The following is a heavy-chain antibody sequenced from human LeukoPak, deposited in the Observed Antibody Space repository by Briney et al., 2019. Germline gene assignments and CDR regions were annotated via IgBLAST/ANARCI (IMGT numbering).Heavy chain of an antibody. CDR3: AKERYCSGGSCYSDY. D-gene: IGHD2-15*01. J-gene: IGHJ4*02. Sequence: GGSLRLSCAASGFTLSSYAMSWVRQAPGKGLEWVSAISGSGGNSYYADSVRGRFTISRDNSKNTLYLQMNSLRAEDTAVYYCAKERYCSGGSCYSDYWGQGTLVTVSS. V-gene: IGHV3-23*01. CDR1: GFTLSSYA. CDR2: ISGSGGNS.